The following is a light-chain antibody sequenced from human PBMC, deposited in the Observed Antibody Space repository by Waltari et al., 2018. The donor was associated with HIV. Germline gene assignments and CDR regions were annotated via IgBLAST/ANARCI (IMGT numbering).Light chain of an antibody. CDR3: AAWDDSLNGYV. CDR1: SSNTGSHT. J-gene: IGLJ1*01. V-gene: IGLV1-44*01. Sequence: QSVLTQPPSASGTPGQRVTISCSGSSSNTGSHTVNWDQQLPGTAPKLLIYSNNQRPSGGPDRLSGSKFGTSAYLAISGLRSEDEADYSCAAWDDSLNGYVFGTGTKVTVL. CDR2: SNN.